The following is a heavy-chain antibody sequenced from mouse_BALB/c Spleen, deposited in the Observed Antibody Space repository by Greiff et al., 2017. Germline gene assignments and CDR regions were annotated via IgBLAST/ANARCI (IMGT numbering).Heavy chain of an antibody. D-gene: IGHD2-3*01. CDR2: IDPYYGGT. J-gene: IGHJ4*01. Sequence: EVQLQESGTVLARPGASVKISCKASGYSFTGYNMNWVKQSNGKSLEWIGNIDPYYGGTSYNQKFKGKATLTVDKSSSTAYMQLKSLTSEDSAVYYCAREGPYDGRAMDYWGQGTSVTVSS. V-gene: IGHV1-39*01. CDR3: AREGPYDGRAMDY. CDR1: GYSFTGYN.